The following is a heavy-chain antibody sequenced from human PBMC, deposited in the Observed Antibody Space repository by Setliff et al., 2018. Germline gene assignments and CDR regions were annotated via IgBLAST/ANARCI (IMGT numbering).Heavy chain of an antibody. CDR2: ISPYNGQT. J-gene: IGHJ6*02. CDR1: GYTFTYFG. Sequence: ASVKVSCKASGYTFTYFGLSWVRQAPGQGLEWMGWISPYNGQTTYAQRFQGRITMTTDTSTGTAYMELRNLRSDDTAIYFCAKEPAVSLTEAVRRTYYDYAMDAWGQGTTVTVSS. V-gene: IGHV1-18*01. D-gene: IGHD3-9*01. CDR3: AKEPAVSLTEAVRRTYYDYAMDA.